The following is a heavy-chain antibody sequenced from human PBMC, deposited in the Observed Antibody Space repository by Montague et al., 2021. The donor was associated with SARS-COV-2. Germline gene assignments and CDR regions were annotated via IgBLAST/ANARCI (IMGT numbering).Heavy chain of an antibody. CDR2: IYSDGTEK. Sequence: SLRLSCATSGFDMRPFSMSWVRQAPGKGPEWVANIYSDGTEKYVDSVRGRFSISRDNDKKSLFLQMNSLRIEDTALYYCTRRVEGAFQYWGQGCLVTVAS. V-gene: IGHV3-7*03. J-gene: IGHJ4*02. CDR1: GFDMRPFS. CDR3: TRRVEGAFQY. D-gene: IGHD3-3*01.